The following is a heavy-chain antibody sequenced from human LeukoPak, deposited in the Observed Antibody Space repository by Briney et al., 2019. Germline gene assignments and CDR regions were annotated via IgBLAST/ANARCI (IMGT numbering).Heavy chain of an antibody. J-gene: IGHJ3*02. D-gene: IGHD2-21*02. CDR2: IHSSEST. V-gene: IGHV4-38-2*02. Sequence: SETLSLTCTVSAYSISSGHYWGWIRQPPGKGLEWIASIHSSESTYYNPSLKGRVTMSVDTSKNQFSLKLSSVTATDTAVYYCAREIEDIVVVTSPPGGSVFDIWGQGTMVTVSS. CDR3: AREIEDIVVVTSPPGGSVFDI. CDR1: AYSISSGHY.